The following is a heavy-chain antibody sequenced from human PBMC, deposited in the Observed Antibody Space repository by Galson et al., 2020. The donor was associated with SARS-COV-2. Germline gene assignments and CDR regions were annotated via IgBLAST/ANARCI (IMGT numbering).Heavy chain of an antibody. CDR1: GFTFSTYS. J-gene: IGHJ4*02. CDR2: ISSSGSYI. D-gene: IGHD3-3*01. V-gene: IGHV3-21*01. CDR3: ARNREATIFGALGY. Sequence: GGSLRLSCAASGFTFSTYSVNWVRLAPGKGLEWVSSISSSGSYIYYADSVKGRFTISRDNAKNSLHLQMNNLRAEDTALYYCARNREATIFGALGYWGQGTLVTVSS.